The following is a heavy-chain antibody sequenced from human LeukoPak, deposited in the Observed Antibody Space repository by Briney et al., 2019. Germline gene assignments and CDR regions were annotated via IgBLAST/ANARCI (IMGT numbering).Heavy chain of an antibody. D-gene: IGHD3-16*02. J-gene: IGHJ4*02. CDR3: ARGNYVWGSYRDYYFDY. Sequence: GSLRLSCAASGFTFSSYWMSWVRQAPGKGLEWVANIKQDGSEKYYVDSVKGRFTISRDNAKNSLYLQMSSLRAEDTAVYYCARGNYVWGSYRDYYFDYWGQGTLVTVSS. CDR1: GFTFSSYW. CDR2: IKQDGSEK. V-gene: IGHV3-7*01.